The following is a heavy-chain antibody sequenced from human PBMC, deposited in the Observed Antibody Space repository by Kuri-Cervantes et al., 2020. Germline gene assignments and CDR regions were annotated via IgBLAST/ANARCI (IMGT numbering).Heavy chain of an antibody. J-gene: IGHJ4*02. CDR3: ARYRRDGQKFHLDD. CDR2: VHSSGDT. CDR1: GGSISSYY. D-gene: IGHD5-24*01. V-gene: IGHV4-59*01. Sequence: GSLRLSCTVSGGSISSYYWSWIRQPSGERLEWIGYVHSSGDTNYNPSVGSRVTMSVDAPKNQFSLKMTSVTSADTAVYYCARYRRDGQKFHLDDWGQGTLVTVSS.